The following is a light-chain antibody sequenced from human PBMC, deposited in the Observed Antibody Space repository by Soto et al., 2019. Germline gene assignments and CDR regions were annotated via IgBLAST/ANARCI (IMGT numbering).Light chain of an antibody. CDR3: QQYYSYPPA. Sequence: DIQMTQSPSTLSGSVGDRVTITCRASQTISSWLAWYQQKPGKAPKLLIYDASSLEGGVPSRFSGSGSGTEFTLTISSLQSEDFATYYCQQYYSYPPAFGGGTKVDIK. V-gene: IGKV1-5*01. CDR1: QTISSW. CDR2: DAS. J-gene: IGKJ4*01.